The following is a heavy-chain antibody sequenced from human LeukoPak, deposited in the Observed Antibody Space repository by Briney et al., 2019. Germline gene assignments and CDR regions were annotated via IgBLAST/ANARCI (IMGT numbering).Heavy chain of an antibody. Sequence: RGESLKISCKGSGYTFSSNWIGWVRQMPGKGLEWMGIIYPGDSATRYSPSFQGQVTISADKSISTAYLQWSGLKASDAAMFYCARRGGSPFDYWAQGTLVTVSS. CDR2: IYPGDSAT. D-gene: IGHD2-15*01. CDR3: ARRGGSPFDY. CDR1: GYTFSSNW. J-gene: IGHJ4*02. V-gene: IGHV5-51*01.